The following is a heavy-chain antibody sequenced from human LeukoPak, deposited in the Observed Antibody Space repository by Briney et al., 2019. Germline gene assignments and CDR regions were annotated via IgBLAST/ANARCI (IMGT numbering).Heavy chain of an antibody. D-gene: IGHD3-22*01. CDR3: ARGSRIVGLSYNY. CDR1: GYTFTSYD. CDR2: MNPNSGNT. Sequence: ASVKVSCKASGYTFTSYDINWVRQATGQGLEWMGWMNPNSGNTGYAQKIQGRVTTTRNTSISTAYMELSSLRSEDTAVYYCARGSRIVGLSYNYWGQGTLVTVSS. V-gene: IGHV1-8*01. J-gene: IGHJ4*02.